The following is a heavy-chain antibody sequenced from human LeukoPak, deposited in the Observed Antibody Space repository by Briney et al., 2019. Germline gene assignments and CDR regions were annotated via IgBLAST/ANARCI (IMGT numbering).Heavy chain of an antibody. V-gene: IGHV3-23*01. CDR2: ISGSGGST. D-gene: IGHD5-12*01. Sequence: GGSLRLSCAASGFTFSSYAMSWVRQAPGKGLEWVSAISGSGGSTYYADSVKGRFTVSRDNSKNTLYLQMNRLRAEDTAVYYCAKHAVATINIFDYWGREPWSPSPQ. CDR1: GFTFSSYA. J-gene: IGHJ4*02. CDR3: AKHAVATINIFDY.